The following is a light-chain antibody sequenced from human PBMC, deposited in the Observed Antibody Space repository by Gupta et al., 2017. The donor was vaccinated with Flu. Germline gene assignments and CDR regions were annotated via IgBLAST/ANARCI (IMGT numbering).Light chain of an antibody. Sequence: EIVMTQSPATLSVSPEERATLSCRASESVSTNVAWYQQKPGQPPRLLIYSASTRATGVPARFSGSGSGTEFTLTISSLQSDDSVVYYCQQYNNWPPFAFGPGTKVDVK. J-gene: IGKJ3*01. CDR1: ESVSTN. CDR3: QQYNNWPPFA. CDR2: SAS. V-gene: IGKV3-15*01.